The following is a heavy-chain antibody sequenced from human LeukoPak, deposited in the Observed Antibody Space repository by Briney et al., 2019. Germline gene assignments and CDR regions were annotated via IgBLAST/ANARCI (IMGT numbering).Heavy chain of an antibody. V-gene: IGHV4-59*08. Sequence: SETLSLTCTVSGGSISSYYWSWIRQPPGKGLEWIGYIYYSGSTNYNPSLKSRLTTSVDTSKNQFSLKLSSVTAADTAVYYCARSGSYYDNWFDPWGQGTLVTVSS. J-gene: IGHJ5*02. D-gene: IGHD1-26*01. CDR3: ARSGSYYDNWFDP. CDR2: IYYSGST. CDR1: GGSISSYY.